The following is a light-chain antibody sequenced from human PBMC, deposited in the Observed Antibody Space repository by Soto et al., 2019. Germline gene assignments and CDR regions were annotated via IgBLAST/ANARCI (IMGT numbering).Light chain of an antibody. CDR1: TGAVTSGHY. V-gene: IGLV7-46*01. CDR3: LLSYSGALYV. J-gene: IGLJ1*01. CDR2: DTS. Sequence: QAVVTREPSLTVSPGGTVTLTRGSSTGAVTSGHYPYWFQQKPGQAPRTLIYDTSNKHSWTPARFSGSLLGGKAALTLSGAQPEDEAEYYCLLSYSGALYVFGTGTKVTVL.